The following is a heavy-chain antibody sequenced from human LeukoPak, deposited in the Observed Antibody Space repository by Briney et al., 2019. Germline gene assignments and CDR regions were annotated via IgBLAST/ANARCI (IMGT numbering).Heavy chain of an antibody. V-gene: IGHV4-31*03. CDR3: ARVVGRTSWFDS. CDR1: GDSIIGAPYF. D-gene: IGHD2-21*01. J-gene: IGHJ5*01. Sequence: PSETLSLTCSVSGDSIIGAPYFWSWVRQHPGKGLEWIAYTYYSGNTYYNPSLKSRVALSVDTSKNQFSLNLTSVTAADTAVYICARVVGRTSWFDSWGQGTLVTVSS. CDR2: TYYSGNT.